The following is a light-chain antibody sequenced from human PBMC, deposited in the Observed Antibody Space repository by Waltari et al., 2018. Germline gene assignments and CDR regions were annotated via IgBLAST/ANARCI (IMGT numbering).Light chain of an antibody. J-gene: IGKJ1*01. CDR1: QSVSSD. CDR3: QQYNKWPPGT. Sequence: EVVLTQSPATLSVSLGGRATLSCRASQSVSSDLAWYQQKPGQAPRLIMHGASIRATGIPARFSGSGSGTEFTLTISSLQSEDSAVYYCQQYNKWPPGTFGQGTKVEIK. CDR2: GAS. V-gene: IGKV3-15*01.